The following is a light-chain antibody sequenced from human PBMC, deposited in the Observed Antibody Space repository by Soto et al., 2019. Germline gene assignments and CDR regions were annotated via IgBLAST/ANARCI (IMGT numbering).Light chain of an antibody. CDR1: QIIDPY. J-gene: IGKJ4*01. V-gene: IGKV1-27*01. CDR3: QKYNSAPLT. Sequence: DDQMTQSPSSLSAFVGDRVTITCRASQIIDPYLAWFQQKPGKAPKLLIYATSTLQSGVPSRFSGSGSGTDFTLTISSLQPEDVGTYYCQKYNSAPLTFGGGTKVEIK. CDR2: ATS.